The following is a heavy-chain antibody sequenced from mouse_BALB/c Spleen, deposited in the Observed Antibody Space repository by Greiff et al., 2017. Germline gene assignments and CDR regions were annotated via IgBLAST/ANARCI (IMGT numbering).Heavy chain of an antibody. Sequence: VHVKQSGPELVKPGASVKIPCKASGYTFTDFNMDWVKQSHGKSLEWIGDINPNNGGTIYNQKFKGKATLTVDKSSSTAYMELRSLTSEDTAVYYCARLHWAFDYWGQGTTLTVSS. J-gene: IGHJ2*01. CDR1: GYTFTDFN. D-gene: IGHD4-1*01. CDR2: INPNNGGT. CDR3: ARLHWAFDY. V-gene: IGHV1-18*01.